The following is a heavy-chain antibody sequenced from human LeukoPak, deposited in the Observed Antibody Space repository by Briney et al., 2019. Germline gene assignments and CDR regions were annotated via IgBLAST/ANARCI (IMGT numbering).Heavy chain of an antibody. CDR3: ARESGIAAAGMVY. D-gene: IGHD6-13*01. Sequence: GGSLRLSCAASGFTFSSYEMNWVRQAPGEGLEWVSYIISGGSTIYYAGSVKGPFTISRDNAKNSLYLQRHRLRAEDTSVYYGARESGIAAAGMVYWGQGTLVTVSS. J-gene: IGHJ4*02. V-gene: IGHV3-48*03. CDR2: IISGGSTI. CDR1: GFTFSSYE.